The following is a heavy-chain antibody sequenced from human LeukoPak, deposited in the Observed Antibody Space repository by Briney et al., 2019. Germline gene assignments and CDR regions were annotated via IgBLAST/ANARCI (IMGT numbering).Heavy chain of an antibody. Sequence: PGGSLRLSCAASGFTFSSYAMSWVRQAPGKGLEWVSSVSDSGGSTYYADSVKGRFTFSRDNSKNTLYLQMNSLRAEDTAVYYCARRHYGTGIAAAWGHYYYYYMDVWGKGTTVTVSS. CDR2: VSDSGGST. CDR3: ARRHYGTGIAAAWGHYYYYYMDV. J-gene: IGHJ6*03. V-gene: IGHV3-23*01. CDR1: GFTFSSYA. D-gene: IGHD6-13*01.